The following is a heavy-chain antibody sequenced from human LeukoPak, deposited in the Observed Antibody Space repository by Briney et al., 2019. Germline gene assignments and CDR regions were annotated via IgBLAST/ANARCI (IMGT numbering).Heavy chain of an antibody. CDR1: GFTFSSYA. J-gene: IGHJ6*02. Sequence: GGSLRLSCAASGFTFSSYAMSWVRQAPGKGLEWVSAISGSGGSTYYADSVKGRSTISRDNSKNTLYLQMNSLRAEDTAVYYCAKDLCSSTSCPGYYYYGMDVWGQGTTVTVSS. CDR2: ISGSGGST. CDR3: AKDLCSSTSCPGYYYYGMDV. V-gene: IGHV3-23*01. D-gene: IGHD2-2*01.